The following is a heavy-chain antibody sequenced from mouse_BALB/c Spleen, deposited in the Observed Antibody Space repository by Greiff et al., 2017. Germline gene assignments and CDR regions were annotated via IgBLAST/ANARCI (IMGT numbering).Heavy chain of an antibody. CDR3: AGHTSYAMDY. J-gene: IGHJ4*01. CDR2: ISSGGSYT. D-gene: IGHD5-1*01. Sequence: EVKLVESGGDLVKPGGSLKLSCAASGFTFSSYGMSWVRQTPDKRLEWVATISSGGSYTYYPDSVKGRFTISRDNAKNTLYLQMSSLKSEDTAMYYCAGHTSYAMDYWGQGTSVTVSS. V-gene: IGHV5-6*01. CDR1: GFTFSSYG.